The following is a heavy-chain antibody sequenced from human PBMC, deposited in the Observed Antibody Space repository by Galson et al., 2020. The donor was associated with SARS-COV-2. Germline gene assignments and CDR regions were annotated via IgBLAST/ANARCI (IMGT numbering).Heavy chain of an antibody. J-gene: IGHJ4*02. CDR1: GGSISTIPHY. CDR2: IYYSRNT. Sequence: ASETLCLTCTVSGGSISTIPHYWGWIHQPPGKGLEWIGSIYYSRNTYYTPSLESRVTISVDTSKNQLSLRLSSVTAADTAVYYCARGRGSYDVLTGYAIWGQGTLVTVSS. CDR3: ARGRGSYDVLTGYAI. D-gene: IGHD3-9*01. V-gene: IGHV4-39*07.